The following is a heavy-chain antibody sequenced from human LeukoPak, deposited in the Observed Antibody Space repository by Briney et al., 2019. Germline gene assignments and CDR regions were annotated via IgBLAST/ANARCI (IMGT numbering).Heavy chain of an antibody. CDR3: ARDAGSTLPYYYYYYMDV. J-gene: IGHJ6*03. D-gene: IGHD3-10*01. V-gene: IGHV4-39*02. Sequence: SETLSLTCTVSGGSISSSSYYWGWIRQPPGKGLEWIGSIYYSGSTYYNPSLKSRVTISVDTSKNQFSLKLSSVTAADTAVYYCARDAGSTLPYYYYYYMDVWGKGTTVTVSS. CDR2: IYYSGST. CDR1: GGSISSSSYY.